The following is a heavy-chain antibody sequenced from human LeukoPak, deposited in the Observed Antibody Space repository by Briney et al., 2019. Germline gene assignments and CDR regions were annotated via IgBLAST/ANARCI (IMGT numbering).Heavy chain of an antibody. V-gene: IGHV4-34*01. J-gene: IGHJ1*01. D-gene: IGHD1-26*01. Sequence: SETLSLTCAVHGDSFSGYYWSWIRQPPGKGLERIGEINHSGSTNYNPSLKSRDNISVDTSKNQFSLKLSSVTAADTAIYYSARRIVGARYFHHWGQGTLVTVSS. CDR3: ARRIVGARYFHH. CDR1: GDSFSGYY. CDR2: INHSGST.